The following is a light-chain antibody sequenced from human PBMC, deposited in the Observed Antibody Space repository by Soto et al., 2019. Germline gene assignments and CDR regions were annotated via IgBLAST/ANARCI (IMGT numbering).Light chain of an antibody. CDR3: VLYMGHGVWV. CDR1: SGSVSTSYY. CDR2: STN. J-gene: IGLJ3*02. Sequence: QTVVTQEPSFSVSPGRTVTLTCGLSSGSVSTSYYPSWYQQTPGQAPRTLIYSTNTRSSGVPDRFSGSILGNKAALTITGAQADDESDYYSVLYMGHGVWVFGGGTKLTVL. V-gene: IGLV8-61*01.